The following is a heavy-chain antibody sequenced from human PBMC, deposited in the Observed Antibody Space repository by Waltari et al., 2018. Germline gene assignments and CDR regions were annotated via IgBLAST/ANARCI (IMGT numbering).Heavy chain of an antibody. J-gene: IGHJ4*02. D-gene: IGHD1-26*01. V-gene: IGHV1-2*02. CDR1: GSNLAGYY. Sequence: QVQLVQSGAEVKKPGASVKVSCKASGSNLAGYYMHWVRQAPGQGLGWMGWINPNSGGTNSEQKVQGRVTMTWDTAISTAYMGLRSLRSDDTAVYYCARGSEEVTNSGKYSGGADFDYWGQGTLVTVSS. CDR3: ARGSEEVTNSGKYSGGADFDY. CDR2: INPNSGGT.